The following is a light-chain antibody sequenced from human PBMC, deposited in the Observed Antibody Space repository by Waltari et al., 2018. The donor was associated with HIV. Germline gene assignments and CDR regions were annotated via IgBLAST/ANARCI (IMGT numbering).Light chain of an antibody. V-gene: IGLV2-23*02. CDR1: SSDVGSYNL. CDR2: EVN. Sequence: QSALTQPASVSGSPGQSITISCTGTSSDVGSYNLVSWYQKHPGKAPKLMIYEVNKRPSGGSNRFSGSKSGNTASLTISGLQAEDEADYYCCSYAGSSSYVFGSGTKVTVL. J-gene: IGLJ1*01. CDR3: CSYAGSSSYV.